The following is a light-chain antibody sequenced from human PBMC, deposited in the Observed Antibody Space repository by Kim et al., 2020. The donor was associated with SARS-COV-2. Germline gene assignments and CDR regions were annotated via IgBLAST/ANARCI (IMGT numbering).Light chain of an antibody. J-gene: IGLJ7*01. CDR1: ALPKQY. CDR3: QSADSSDSYAV. CDR2: KDT. Sequence: SYELTQPPSVSVSPGQAARITCSGDALPKQYTYWYQQKPGQAPVLVIYKDTERPSGIPERFSGSSSGTTVTLTISGVQAEDEADYYCQSADSSDSYAVFG. V-gene: IGLV3-25*03.